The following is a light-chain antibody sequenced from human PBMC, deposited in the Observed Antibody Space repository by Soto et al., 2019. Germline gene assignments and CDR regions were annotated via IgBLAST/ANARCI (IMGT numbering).Light chain of an antibody. Sequence: DIQMTQSPSTLSASVGDRATITCRASQSISSWLAWYQQKPGKAPKLLIYDASSLESGVPSGFSGSGSGTEFTLTISSLQPDDFATYYCQQYNSYWTFGQGTKVDIK. CDR2: DAS. CDR1: QSISSW. CDR3: QQYNSYWT. J-gene: IGKJ1*01. V-gene: IGKV1-5*01.